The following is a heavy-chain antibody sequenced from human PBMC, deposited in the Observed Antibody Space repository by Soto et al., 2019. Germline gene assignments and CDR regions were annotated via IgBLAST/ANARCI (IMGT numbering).Heavy chain of an antibody. CDR2: IYYSGST. CDR1: GGSISSYY. Sequence: PSETLSLTCTVSGGSISSYYWSWIRQPPGKGLEWIGDIYYSGSTNYNPSLKSRVTISVDTSKNQFSLKLSSVTAADTAVYYCARDPNRRGSSYFDYWGQGTLVTVSS. CDR3: ARDPNRRGSSYFDY. D-gene: IGHD6-6*01. J-gene: IGHJ4*02. V-gene: IGHV4-59*08.